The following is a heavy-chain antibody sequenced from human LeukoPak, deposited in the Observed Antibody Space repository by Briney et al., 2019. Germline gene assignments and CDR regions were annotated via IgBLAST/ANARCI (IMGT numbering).Heavy chain of an antibody. CDR2: IYYSGST. CDR1: GGSISSYY. V-gene: IGHV4-59*12. J-gene: IGHJ3*02. Sequence: SETLSLTCTVSGGSISSYYWSWIRQPPGKGLEWIGYIYYSGSTNYNPSLKSRVTISVDTSKNQFSLKLSSVTAADTAVYYCARDYCNGGSGSCYTDASDIWGQGTMVTVSS. D-gene: IGHD2-15*01. CDR3: ARDYCNGGSGSCYTDASDI.